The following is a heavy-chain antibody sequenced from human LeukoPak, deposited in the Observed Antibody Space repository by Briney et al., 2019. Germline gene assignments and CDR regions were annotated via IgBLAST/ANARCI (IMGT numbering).Heavy chain of an antibody. V-gene: IGHV1-18*01. CDR1: GYTFTSYG. Sequence: ASVKVSCKASGYTFTSYGISWVRQAPGQGLEWMGWISAYNGNTNYAQKLQGRVTMTTDTSTSTAYMELRSLRSGDTAVYYCARDSQYYDSSGYYYFDYWGQGTLVTVSS. CDR2: ISAYNGNT. D-gene: IGHD3-22*01. CDR3: ARDSQYYDSSGYYYFDY. J-gene: IGHJ4*02.